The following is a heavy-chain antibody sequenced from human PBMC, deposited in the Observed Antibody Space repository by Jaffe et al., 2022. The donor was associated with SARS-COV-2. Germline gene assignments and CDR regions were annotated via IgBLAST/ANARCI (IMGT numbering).Heavy chain of an antibody. CDR2: IIPILGIA. CDR3: ARDPGGPDCSSTSCSPVKREDDY. CDR1: GGTFSSYT. J-gene: IGHJ4*02. Sequence: QVQLVQSGAEVKKPGSSVKVSCKASGGTFSSYTISWVRQAPGQGLEWMGRIIPILGIANYAQKFQGRVTITADKSTSTAYMELSSLRSEDTAVYYCARDPGGPDCSSTSCSPVKREDDYWGQGTLVTVSS. V-gene: IGHV1-69*08. D-gene: IGHD2-2*01.